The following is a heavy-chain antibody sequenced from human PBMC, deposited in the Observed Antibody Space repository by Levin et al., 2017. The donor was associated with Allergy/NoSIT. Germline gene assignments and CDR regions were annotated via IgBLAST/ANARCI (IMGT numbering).Heavy chain of an antibody. CDR3: ARDEDTGAFDV. CDR2: LYSGGTT. J-gene: IGHJ3*01. CDR1: GFPVRNNS. V-gene: IGHV3-53*01. D-gene: IGHD2-8*02. Sequence: PGGSLRLSCAASGFPVRNNSVTWVRQAPGRGLEWVSVLYSGGTTYYADSVKGRFTISRDNSKNTVSLQLNSLRAEDTAVYYCARDEDTGAFDVWGQGTMVTVSS.